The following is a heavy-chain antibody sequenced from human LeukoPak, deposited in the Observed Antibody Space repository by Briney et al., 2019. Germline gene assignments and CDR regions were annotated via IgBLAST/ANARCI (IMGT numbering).Heavy chain of an antibody. CDR2: IYYSGST. Sequence: SETLSLTCTVSGGSISSYYWSWIRQPPGKGLEWIGYIYYSGSTNYNPSLKSRVTISVDTSKNQFSLKLSSVTAADTAVYYCAIIGEAVAARGYFDYWGQGTLVTVSS. CDR1: GGSISSYY. J-gene: IGHJ4*02. V-gene: IGHV4-59*12. D-gene: IGHD6-19*01. CDR3: AIIGEAVAARGYFDY.